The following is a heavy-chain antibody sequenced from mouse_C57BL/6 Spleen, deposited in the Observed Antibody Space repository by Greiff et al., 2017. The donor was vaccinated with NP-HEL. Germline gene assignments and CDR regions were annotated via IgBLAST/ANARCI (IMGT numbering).Heavy chain of an antibody. D-gene: IGHD2-5*01. J-gene: IGHJ1*03. CDR1: EYEFPSHD. CDR3: ARLGSNFYFDF. Sequence: EVKLMESGGGLVQPGESLKLSCESNEYEFPSHDMSWVRKTPEKRLEWVAAINSDGGSTYYPDTMERRCSISRDNTKKTLYLQMSSLRSEDTALYYCARLGSNFYFDFWGTGTPVTVSS. CDR2: INSDGGST. V-gene: IGHV5-2*01.